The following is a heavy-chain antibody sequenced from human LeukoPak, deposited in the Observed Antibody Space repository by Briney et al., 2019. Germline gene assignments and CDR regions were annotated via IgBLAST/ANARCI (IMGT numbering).Heavy chain of an antibody. V-gene: IGHV3-30*09. CDR3: AKDLGFWSGFDY. D-gene: IGHD3-3*01. Sequence: GGSLRLSCAASGFTFSSYAMHWVRQAPGKGLEWVAVVSYDGSNYYADSVKGRFAVSRDNSKNTLYLQMNSLRYEDTAVYYCAKDLGFWSGFDYWGQGTLVTVSS. CDR1: GFTFSSYA. J-gene: IGHJ4*02. CDR2: VSYDGSN.